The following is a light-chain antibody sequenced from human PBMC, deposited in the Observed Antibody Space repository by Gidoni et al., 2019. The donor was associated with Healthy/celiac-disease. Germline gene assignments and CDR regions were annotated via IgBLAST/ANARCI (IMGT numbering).Light chain of an antibody. V-gene: IGLV10-54*01. CDR2: RNN. Sequence: TLTRTGNSNNVGNQGAAWLQQHQGHPPKLLSYRNNNRPSGISERLSASRSGNTASLTITGLQPEDEADYYCSAWDSSLSALRVFGGGTKLTVL. CDR3: SAWDSSLSALRV. CDR1: SNNVGNQG. J-gene: IGLJ3*02.